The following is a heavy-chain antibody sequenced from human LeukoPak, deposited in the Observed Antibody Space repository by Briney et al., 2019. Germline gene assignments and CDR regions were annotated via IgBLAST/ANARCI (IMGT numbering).Heavy chain of an antibody. CDR2: ISGSGGST. J-gene: IGHJ4*02. D-gene: IGHD3-10*01. V-gene: IGHV3-23*01. CDR3: AKDTYYYGSGTDY. CDR1: GFTFSSYA. Sequence: RTGGSVRLSCAASGFTFSSYAMSWVRQAPGKGLEWVSAISGSGGSTYYADSVKGRFTISRDNSKNTLYLQMNSLRAEDTAVYYCAKDTYYYGSGTDYWGQGTLVTVSS.